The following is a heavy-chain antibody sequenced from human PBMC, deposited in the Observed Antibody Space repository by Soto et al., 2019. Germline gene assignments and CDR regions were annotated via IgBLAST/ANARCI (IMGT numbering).Heavy chain of an antibody. CDR2: IYYSGST. V-gene: IGHV4-59*12. CDR3: ARVSGIYYYGMDV. D-gene: IGHD3-10*01. J-gene: IGHJ6*02. Sequence: SETLCLTWTVSGGSISSYYWSWIRQPPGKGLECIGYIYYSGSTNYNPSLKSRVTISVDTSKNQFSLKLSSVTAADTAVYYCARVSGIYYYGMDVWGQGTTVTVSS. CDR1: GGSISSYY.